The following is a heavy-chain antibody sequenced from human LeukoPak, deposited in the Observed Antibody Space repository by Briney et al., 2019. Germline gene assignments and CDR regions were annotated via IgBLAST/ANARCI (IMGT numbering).Heavy chain of an antibody. Sequence: GRSLRHSCTGSGFTFGDSPMSWVRQAPGKGLEWVGFIRSRGFGGTTEYAASVKGRFTISRDESKSIAYLQMNSLKTDDTAVYYCTTVRIWGQGTMVTVSS. J-gene: IGHJ3*02. CDR1: GFTFGDSP. CDR2: IRSRGFGGTT. V-gene: IGHV3-49*04. CDR3: TTVRI.